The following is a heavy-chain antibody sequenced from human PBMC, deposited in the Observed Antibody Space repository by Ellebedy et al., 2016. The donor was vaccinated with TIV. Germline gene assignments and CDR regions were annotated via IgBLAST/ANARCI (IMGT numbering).Heavy chain of an antibody. CDR2: ISSSSSYI. CDR3: ARNGGYFDY. CDR1: GFTFSNYS. D-gene: IGHD4-23*01. Sequence: GESLKISCAASGFTFSNYSMNWVRQAPGKGLGWVSSISSSSSYIHYADSVKGRFTISRDNAKNSLYLQMNSLRAEDTAVYYCARNGGYFDYWGQGTLVTVSS. V-gene: IGHV3-21*01. J-gene: IGHJ4*02.